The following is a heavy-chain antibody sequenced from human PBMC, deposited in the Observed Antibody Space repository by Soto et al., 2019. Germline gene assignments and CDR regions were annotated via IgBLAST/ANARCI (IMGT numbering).Heavy chain of an antibody. CDR2: IYYSGST. J-gene: IGHJ3*02. V-gene: IGHV4-59*01. CDR1: GGSISSYY. Sequence: SETLSLTCTVAGGSISSYYWSWIRQPPGEGLEWIGYIYYSGSTNYNPSLKSRVTISVDTSKNQFSLKLSSVTAADTAVYYCARVLSGDGGAFDIWGQGTMVTVSS. CDR3: ARVLSGDGGAFDI. D-gene: IGHD5-12*01.